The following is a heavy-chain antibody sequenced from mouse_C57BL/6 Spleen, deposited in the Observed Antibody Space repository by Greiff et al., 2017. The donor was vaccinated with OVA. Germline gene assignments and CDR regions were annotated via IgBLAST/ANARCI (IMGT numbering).Heavy chain of an antibody. J-gene: IGHJ3*01. D-gene: IGHD2-5*01. CDR1: GFSLTSYG. CDR2: IWSGGST. V-gene: IGHV2-2*01. CDR3: ARGDYSNLFAY. Sequence: QVQLKESGPGLVQPSQSLSITCTVSGFSLTSYGVHWVRQSPGKGLEWLGVIWSGGSTDYYAAFISRLSISKDNSKSQVFFKMISLQADDTAIYYCARGDYSNLFAYWGQGTLVTVSA.